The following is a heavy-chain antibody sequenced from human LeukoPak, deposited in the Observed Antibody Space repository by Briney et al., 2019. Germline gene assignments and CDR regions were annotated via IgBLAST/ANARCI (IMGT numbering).Heavy chain of an antibody. CDR2: ISGSGSST. D-gene: IGHD2-2*01. V-gene: IGHV3-23*01. Sequence: GGSLRLSCAASGFTFSSYAMNWRRQAPGKGLEWVSAISGSGSSTYYADSVKGRFTISRDNSKNTQYLQMNSLTAEDTAVYYCAKGQRTLLSMGYWGQGTLVTVSS. J-gene: IGHJ4*02. CDR1: GFTFSSYA. CDR3: AKGQRTLLSMGY.